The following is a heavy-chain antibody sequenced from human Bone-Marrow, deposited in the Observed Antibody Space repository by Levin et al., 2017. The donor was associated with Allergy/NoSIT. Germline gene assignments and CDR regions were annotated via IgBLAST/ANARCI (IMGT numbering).Heavy chain of an antibody. CDR3: AKCGVRGVAQTYYLDH. D-gene: IGHD3-10*01. J-gene: IGHJ4*02. Sequence: GGSLRLSCDASGFTFEDYAMDWVRQVPGKGLEWVGLISWDGRTTVYGDSVKGRFLISRDNSRNSLYLEMNDLKPEDTALYYCAKCGVRGVAQTYYLDHWGRGAQVTVSS. CDR1: GFTFEDYA. CDR2: ISWDGRTT. V-gene: IGHV3-43D*04.